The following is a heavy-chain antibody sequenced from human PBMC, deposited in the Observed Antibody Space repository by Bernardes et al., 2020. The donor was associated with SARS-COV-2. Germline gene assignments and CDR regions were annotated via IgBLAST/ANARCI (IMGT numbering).Heavy chain of an antibody. D-gene: IGHD1-26*01. CDR2: ISYDGSNK. CDR1: GFTFSSYG. CDR3: ARDGPDYSGSYGYYFDY. Sequence: GGSLRLSCAASGFTFSSYGMHWVRQAPGKGLEWVAVISYDGSNKYYADSVKGRFTISRDNSKNTLYLQMNSLRAEDTAVYYCARDGPDYSGSYGYYFDYWGQGTLVTVSS. V-gene: IGHV3-30*03. J-gene: IGHJ4*02.